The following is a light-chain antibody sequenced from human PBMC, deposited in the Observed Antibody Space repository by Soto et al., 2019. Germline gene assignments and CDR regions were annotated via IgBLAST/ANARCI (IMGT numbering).Light chain of an antibody. J-gene: IGKJ1*01. CDR1: QSISSW. Sequence: DIQMTQSPCTLSASVGDRVTITCRASQSISSWLAWYQQKPGKAPKLLIYDASNLESGVPSRFSGFGSETEFTLTISSLQPDDFATYYCQQYKSFPWTFGQGTKVDI. CDR3: QQYKSFPWT. V-gene: IGKV1-5*01. CDR2: DAS.